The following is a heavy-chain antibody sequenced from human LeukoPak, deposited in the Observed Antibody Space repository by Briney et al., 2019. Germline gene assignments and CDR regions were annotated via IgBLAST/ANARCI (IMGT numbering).Heavy chain of an antibody. CDR3: AREEEYSSSSPDY. Sequence: GGSLRLSCAASGFTFSSYAMNWVRQAPGKGLEWVSTISGDGGDTHYADSVKGRFTISRGNAKNSLTLQMNSLRAEDTAVYYCAREEEYSSSSPDYWGQGTLVTVSS. CDR1: GFTFSSYA. V-gene: IGHV3-21*01. J-gene: IGHJ4*02. D-gene: IGHD6-6*01. CDR2: ISGDGGDT.